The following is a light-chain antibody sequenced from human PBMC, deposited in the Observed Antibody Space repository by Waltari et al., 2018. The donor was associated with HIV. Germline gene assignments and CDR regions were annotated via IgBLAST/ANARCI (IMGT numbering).Light chain of an antibody. V-gene: IGKV2-30*01. CDR2: KIS. Sequence: ISSQSLIYTDGNTYLNWFHQRPGQSPRRLIYKISNRDSGVPDRFSGSGSVTEFTLHISRVEAEDVGIFYCMQSTHWPGTFGQGTKVEIQ. CDR3: MQSTHWPGT. CDR1: QSLIYTDGNTY. J-gene: IGKJ1*01.